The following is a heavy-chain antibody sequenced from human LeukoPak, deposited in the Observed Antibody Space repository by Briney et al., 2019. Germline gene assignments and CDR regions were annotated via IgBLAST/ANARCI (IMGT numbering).Heavy chain of an antibody. Sequence: PGESLRLSCAASGFTFSNYAMTWVRQAPGKGLEWVSGINSDGLITNYADSVKGRFTIFRDNANTLYLQMNGLRAEDTAVYYCVRGTAFWNGVDYWGQGTLVTVSS. J-gene: IGHJ4*02. D-gene: IGHD3-3*01. CDR2: INSDGLIT. CDR3: VRGTAFWNGVDY. V-gene: IGHV3-74*01. CDR1: GFTFSNYA.